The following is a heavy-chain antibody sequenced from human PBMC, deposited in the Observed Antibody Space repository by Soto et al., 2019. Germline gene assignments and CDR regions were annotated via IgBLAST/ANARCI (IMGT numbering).Heavy chain of an antibody. V-gene: IGHV3-13*05. CDR2: IGTAGDP. D-gene: IGHD2-2*01. CDR3: ARGGVPAADHDAFDI. J-gene: IGHJ3*02. Sequence: GGSLRLSCAASGFTFSSYDMHWVRQATGKGLEWVSAIGTAGDPYYPGSVKGRFTISRENAKNSLYLQMNSLRAGDTAVYYGARGGVPAADHDAFDIWGQGTMVTVSS. CDR1: GFTFSSYD.